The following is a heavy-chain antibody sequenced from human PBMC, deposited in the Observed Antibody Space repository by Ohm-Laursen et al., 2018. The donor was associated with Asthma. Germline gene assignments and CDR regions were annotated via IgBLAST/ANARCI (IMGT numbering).Heavy chain of an antibody. CDR3: ARDYIAVAGYCGY. J-gene: IGHJ4*02. CDR2: GGSYYDGGLK. CDR1: GFTFRSYA. Sequence: SLRLSCTASGFTFRSYAMHWVRQAPGKGLEWVAVGGSYYDGGLKYYADSVNGRFTVSRDDSKNTLYLQMNSLRPDDTAVYYCARDYIAVAGYCGYWGQGTLVTVSS. V-gene: IGHV3-30-3*01. D-gene: IGHD6-19*01.